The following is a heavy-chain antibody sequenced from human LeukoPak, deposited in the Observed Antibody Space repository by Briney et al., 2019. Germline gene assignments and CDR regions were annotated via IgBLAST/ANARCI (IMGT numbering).Heavy chain of an antibody. CDR3: AISRLGRPNWFDP. Sequence: KPGGSLRLSCAASGFTFSSYSMSWVRQAPGKGLEWVSSISSSSSYIYYADSVKGRFTISRDNAKNSLYLQMNSLRAEDTAVYYCAISRLGRPNWFDPWGQGTLVTVSS. V-gene: IGHV3-21*01. CDR1: GFTFSSYS. D-gene: IGHD7-27*01. CDR2: ISSSSSYI. J-gene: IGHJ5*02.